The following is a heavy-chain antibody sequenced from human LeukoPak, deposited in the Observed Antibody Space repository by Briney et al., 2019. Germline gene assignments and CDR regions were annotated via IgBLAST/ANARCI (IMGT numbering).Heavy chain of an antibody. V-gene: IGHV1-8*01. CDR2: MNPNSGNT. CDR1: GYTFTSYD. J-gene: IGHJ6*02. Sequence: GASVRLSCTASGYTFTSYDINWVRQATGQGLEWMGWMNPNSGNTGYAQKFQGRVTMTRNTSISTAYMELSSLRSEDTAVYYCARRAIQLEHMFDVWGQGTTVTVSS. CDR3: ARRAIQLEHMFDV. D-gene: IGHD1-1*01.